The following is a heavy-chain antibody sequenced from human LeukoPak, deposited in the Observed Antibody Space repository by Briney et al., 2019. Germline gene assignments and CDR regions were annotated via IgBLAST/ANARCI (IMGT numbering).Heavy chain of an antibody. J-gene: IGHJ4*02. D-gene: IGHD6-19*01. CDR1: VYTLTELS. CDR2: FDPEDGET. CDR3: ATAKWLVRNYFDY. V-gene: IGHV1-24*01. Sequence: ASVKVSCKVSVYTLTELSMHWVRQAPGKGLEWMGGFDPEDGETIYAQKFQGRVTMTEDTSTDTAYMELSSLRSEDTAVYYCATAKWLVRNYFDYWGQGTLVTVSS.